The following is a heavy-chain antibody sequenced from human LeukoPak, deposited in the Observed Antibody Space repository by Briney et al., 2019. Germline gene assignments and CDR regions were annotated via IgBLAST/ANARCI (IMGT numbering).Heavy chain of an antibody. V-gene: IGHV4-39*01. J-gene: IGHJ4*02. CDR1: GGSISSSSYY. D-gene: IGHD5-24*01. CDR2: IYYSGST. Sequence: SETLSLTCTVSGGSISSSSYYWGWIRQPPGKGLEWIGSIYYSGSTYYNSSLKSRVTISVDTSKNQFSLKLSSVTAADTAVYYCARHLGLVATIHYFDYWGQGTLVTVSS. CDR3: ARHLGLVATIHYFDY.